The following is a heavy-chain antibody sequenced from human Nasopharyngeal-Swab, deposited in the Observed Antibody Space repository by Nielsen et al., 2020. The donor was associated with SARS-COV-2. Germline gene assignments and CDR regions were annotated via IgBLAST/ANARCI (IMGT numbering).Heavy chain of an antibody. D-gene: IGHD3-22*01. V-gene: IGHV3-30-3*01. CDR3: ARGRESDRSGHYWGAFAI. Sequence: GESLKISCTASGFTFSNYAMHWVRQAPGKGLEWVAVISYDGSNTFYGDSVKGRFTISRDDSKNTLYLQMNSLRVEDTAVYYCARGRESDRSGHYWGAFAIWGQGTMVTVSS. J-gene: IGHJ3*02. CDR1: GFTFSNYA. CDR2: ISYDGSNT.